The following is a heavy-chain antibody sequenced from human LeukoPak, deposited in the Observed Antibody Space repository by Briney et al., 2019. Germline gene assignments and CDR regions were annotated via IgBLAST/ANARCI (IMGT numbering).Heavy chain of an antibody. CDR2: IYYSGST. CDR1: GGSISSGDYY. D-gene: IGHD3-3*01. V-gene: IGHV4-30-4*08. CDR3: ARYYDFWSGLLANWFDP. J-gene: IGHJ5*02. Sequence: PSETLSLTCTVSGGSISSGDYYWSWIRQPPGKGLEWIVYIYYSGSTYDNPSLKSRVTISEKKSKNQFSLKLSSVTAADTAVYYCARYYDFWSGLLANWFDPWGQGTLVTVSS.